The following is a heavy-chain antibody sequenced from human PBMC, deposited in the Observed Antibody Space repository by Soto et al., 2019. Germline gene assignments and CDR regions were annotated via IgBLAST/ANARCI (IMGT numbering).Heavy chain of an antibody. J-gene: IGHJ4*02. CDR1: GFSLSNARMG. CDR2: IFSNDEK. Sequence: QVTLKESGPVLVKPTETLTLTCTVSGFSLSNARMGVSWIRQPPGKALEWLAHIFSNDEKSYSTSLKSRLTISKDTSKSQVVLTMTNMDPVDTATYYCARIVLDKSGSYYFDYWGQGTLVTVSS. CDR3: ARIVLDKSGSYYFDY. V-gene: IGHV2-26*01. D-gene: IGHD1-26*01.